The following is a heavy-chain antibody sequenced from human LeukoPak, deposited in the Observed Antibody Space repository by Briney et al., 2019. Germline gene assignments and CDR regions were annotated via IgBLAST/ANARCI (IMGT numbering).Heavy chain of an antibody. V-gene: IGHV1-2*02. CDR3: ARNQGYGSGGYSFDY. Sequence: ASVKVSCKTSGYTFAGYFVHWVRQAPGQGLEWMGWINPNSGGTNYTQNFQGRVTITRDTSITTAYMELSRLTSDDTALYYCARNQGYGSGGYSFDYWGQGTRVTVSS. D-gene: IGHD3-10*01. CDR2: INPNSGGT. CDR1: GYTFAGYF. J-gene: IGHJ4*02.